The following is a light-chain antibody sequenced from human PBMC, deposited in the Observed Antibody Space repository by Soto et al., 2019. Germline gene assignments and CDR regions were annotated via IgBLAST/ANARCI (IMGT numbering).Light chain of an antibody. Sequence: IVMTQPPSTLSFSPGERATLSCRASQSVSSKLAWYQHKPGQAPRLLIYDASTRAAAIPARFSGSGSGTDFTLTISSLQSEDFAVYYCQQYNNWRSITFGQGTRLEI. CDR3: QQYNNWRSIT. CDR2: DAS. J-gene: IGKJ5*01. CDR1: QSVSSK. V-gene: IGKV3-15*01.